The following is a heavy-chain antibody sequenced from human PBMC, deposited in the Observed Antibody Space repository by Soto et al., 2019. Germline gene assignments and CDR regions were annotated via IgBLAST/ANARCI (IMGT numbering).Heavy chain of an antibody. V-gene: IGHV4-34*01. CDR2: INHSGNT. J-gene: IGHJ5*02. CDR1: GGSFSGYF. D-gene: IGHD2-2*01. CDR3: ARARQYCSSSSCYLDP. Sequence: SETLSLTCAVYGGSFSGYFWSWFRQPPGKGLEWIGEINHSGNTNYNPSLKSRVTISVDKSKNQFSLKLNSVTAADTAVYYCARARQYCSSSSCYLDPWGQGTLVTVSS.